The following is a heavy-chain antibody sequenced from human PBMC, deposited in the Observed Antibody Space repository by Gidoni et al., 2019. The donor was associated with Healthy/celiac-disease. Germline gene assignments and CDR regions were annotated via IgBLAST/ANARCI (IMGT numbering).Heavy chain of an antibody. CDR2: IYYSVST. CDR1: RGSISSGGYS. CDR3: ARGGDYGDY. Sequence: QVQLQESGPVLVKPSQTLSLTCTVSRGSISSGGYSWSWIRQHPGKGLEWIGYIYYSVSTYYNPSLKSRVTISVDTSKNQFSLKLSSVTAADKDVYYCARGGDYGDYWGQGTLVTVSS. D-gene: IGHD4-17*01. J-gene: IGHJ4*02. V-gene: IGHV4-31*03.